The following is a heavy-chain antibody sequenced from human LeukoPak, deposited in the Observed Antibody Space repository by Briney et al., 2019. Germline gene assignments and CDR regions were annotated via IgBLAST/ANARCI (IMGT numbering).Heavy chain of an antibody. CDR2: VSGSGGST. Sequence: GGSLRLSCAASGFTFSSYAMSWVRQTPGKGLEWVSGVSGSGGSTYYADSLKGRCTVSRDNSKNTLLLQMNSLRAEDTAVYFCAKGRGSGTLDVSDIWGQGTMVTV. D-gene: IGHD1-26*01. CDR1: GFTFSSYA. CDR3: AKGRGSGTLDVSDI. V-gene: IGHV3-23*01. J-gene: IGHJ3*02.